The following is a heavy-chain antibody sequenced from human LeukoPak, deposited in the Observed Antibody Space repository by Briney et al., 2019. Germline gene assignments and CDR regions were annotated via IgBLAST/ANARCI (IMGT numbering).Heavy chain of an antibody. V-gene: IGHV1-18*01. CDR2: ISAYNRNT. J-gene: IGHJ4*02. CDR1: GYTFTSYG. Sequence: ASVKVSCKASGYTFTSYGISWVRQAPGQGPEWMGWISAYNRNTNYEQKLQGRVTMTTDTSTSTAYMELRSLRSDDTAVYYCARVSTTVTTFCDYWGQGTLVTVSS. D-gene: IGHD4-17*01. CDR3: ARVSTTVTTFCDY.